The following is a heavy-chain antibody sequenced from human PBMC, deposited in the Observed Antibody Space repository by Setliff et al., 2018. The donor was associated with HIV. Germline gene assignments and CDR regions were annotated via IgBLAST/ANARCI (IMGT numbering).Heavy chain of an antibody. J-gene: IGHJ3*02. CDR3: TRSKTFYDFWGGYYTHGAFKI. D-gene: IGHD3-3*01. Sequence: SETLSLTCTVSGGSFTSRSYYWGWIRQPPGKGLEWIGSIFYSGITYYNPSLKSRVTISVDTSKNQFSLNLTSVTAADTAVYYCTRSKTFYDFWGGYYTHGAFKIWGLGTMVTVSS. CDR1: GGSFTSRSYY. CDR2: IFYSGIT. V-gene: IGHV4-39*01.